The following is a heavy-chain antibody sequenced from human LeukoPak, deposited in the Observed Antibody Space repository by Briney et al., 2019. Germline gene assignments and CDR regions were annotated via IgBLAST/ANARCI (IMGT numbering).Heavy chain of an antibody. CDR2: INTDSSDI. D-gene: IGHD3-10*01. CDR3: ARGVTPKYYFDY. J-gene: IGHJ4*02. V-gene: IGHV3-21*05. CDR1: GFTFSRFA. Sequence: GGSLRLSCAASGFTFSRFAMNWVRQAPGKGLEWISYINTDSSDIHYADSVKGRFTISRDNSKNTLYLQMNSLRAEDTAVYYCARGVTPKYYFDYWGQGTLVTVSS.